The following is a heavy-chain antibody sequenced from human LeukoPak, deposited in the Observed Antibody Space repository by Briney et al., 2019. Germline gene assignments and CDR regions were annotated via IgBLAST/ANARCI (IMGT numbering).Heavy chain of an antibody. V-gene: IGHV4-59*01. CDR3: ARGDLIAALDY. Sequence: PSETLSLTCTVSGGPISSYYWSWIRQPPGKGLEWIGYIYYSGSTNYNPSLKSRVTISVDTSKNQFSLKLSSVTAADTAVYYCARGDLIAALDYWGQGTLVTVSS. CDR1: GGPISSYY. D-gene: IGHD6-13*01. J-gene: IGHJ4*02. CDR2: IYYSGST.